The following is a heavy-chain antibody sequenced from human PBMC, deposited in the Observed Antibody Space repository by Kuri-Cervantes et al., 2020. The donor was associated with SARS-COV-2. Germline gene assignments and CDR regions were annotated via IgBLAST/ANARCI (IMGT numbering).Heavy chain of an antibody. D-gene: IGHD5-12*01. CDR1: GFSFSNFA. CDR2: ISGNADFT. CDR3: ARETSGYEYYFDY. V-gene: IGHV3-23*01. Sequence: GESLKISCAASGFSFSNFAMNWVRQAPGKGLEWVSLISGNADFTYYADSVKGRFTISRDNSKNTLYLQMDSLRAEDTAVYYCARETSGYEYYFDYWGQGTPVTVSS. J-gene: IGHJ4*02.